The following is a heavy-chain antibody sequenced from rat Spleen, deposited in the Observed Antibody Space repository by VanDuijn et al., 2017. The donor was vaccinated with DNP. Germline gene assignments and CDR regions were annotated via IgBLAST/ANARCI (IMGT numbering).Heavy chain of an antibody. J-gene: IGHJ3*01. CDR2: ISNTGDNT. D-gene: IGHD3-1*01. Sequence: EVQLVESGGGLVQPGRSLKLSCVASGFIFSNYWMTWIRQAPGKGLEWVASISNTGDNTYYSDSVRGRFSLSRDNAKSTLYLQMNSLRSEDTASNSCTRDRGPLACGGQGTLVTVSS. V-gene: IGHV5-31*01. CDR3: TRDRGPLAC. CDR1: GFIFSNYW.